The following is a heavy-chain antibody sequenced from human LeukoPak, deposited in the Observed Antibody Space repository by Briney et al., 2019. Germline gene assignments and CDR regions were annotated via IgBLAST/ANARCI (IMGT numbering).Heavy chain of an antibody. D-gene: IGHD5-24*01. Sequence: ASVKVSCKASGGTFSSYAISWVRQAPGQGLEWMGGIIPILGTANYAQKFQGRVTITADESTSTAYMELSSLRSEDTAVYYCARDGVEGYDAFDIWGQGTMVTVSS. CDR1: GGTFSSYA. CDR2: IIPILGTA. CDR3: ARDGVEGYDAFDI. V-gene: IGHV1-69*13. J-gene: IGHJ3*02.